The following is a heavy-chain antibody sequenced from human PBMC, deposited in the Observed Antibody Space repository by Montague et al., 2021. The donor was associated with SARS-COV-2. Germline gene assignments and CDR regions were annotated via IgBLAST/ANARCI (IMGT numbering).Heavy chain of an antibody. Sequence: CAISGDSVSSNSAAWNWIRQSPSRALEWLGRTYYRSKWYNDYAVSVKSRITINPDTSKNQFSLQLNSVTPEDTAVYYCASGRMVPYSSSWTTLYYYYGMDVWGQGTTVTVSS. CDR3: ASGRMVPYSSSWTTLYYYYGMDV. D-gene: IGHD6-13*01. CDR1: GDSVSSNSAA. J-gene: IGHJ6*02. V-gene: IGHV6-1*01. CDR2: TYYRSKWYN.